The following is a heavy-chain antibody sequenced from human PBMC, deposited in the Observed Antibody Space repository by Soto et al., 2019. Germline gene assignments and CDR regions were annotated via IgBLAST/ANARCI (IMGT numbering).Heavy chain of an antibody. CDR3: ARGYCSNGVCYRYIDL. V-gene: IGHV3-72*01. D-gene: IGHD2-8*01. CDR1: GFTFSDHY. CDR2: TRNKANSYTT. Sequence: PGGSLRLSCAASGFTFSDHYTDWVRQAPGKGLEWVGRTRNKANSYTTEYAASVKGRFTISRDDSKNSLYLQMNSLKTEDTAVYYCARGYCSNGVCYRYIDLWGRGTLVTVSS. J-gene: IGHJ2*01.